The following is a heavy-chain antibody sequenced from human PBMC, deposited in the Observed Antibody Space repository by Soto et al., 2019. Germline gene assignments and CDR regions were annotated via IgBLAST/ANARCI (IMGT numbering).Heavy chain of an antibody. J-gene: IGHJ6*02. V-gene: IGHV1-69*01. CDR1: GGTFSSYA. CDR3: ARDMANTAMVTGYYYGMDV. D-gene: IGHD5-18*01. Sequence: QVQLVQSGAEVKKPGSSVKVSCKASGGTFSSYAISWVRQAPGQGLEWMGGIIPIFGTANYAEKFQGRVTITADESTSTAYMELSSLRSEDTAVYYCARDMANTAMVTGYYYGMDVWGQGPTVTVSS. CDR2: IIPIFGTA.